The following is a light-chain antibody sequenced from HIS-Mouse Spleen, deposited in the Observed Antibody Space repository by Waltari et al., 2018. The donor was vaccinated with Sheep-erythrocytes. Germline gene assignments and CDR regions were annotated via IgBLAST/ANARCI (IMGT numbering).Light chain of an antibody. J-gene: IGLJ2*01. CDR2: EGS. Sequence: QSALTQPASVSVSPGQSITISCTGTSSDVGSYNLVSWYQQHPGKAPKLMIYEGSKRPSGVANRFSGSKSGKTASLTISGLQAEDEADYYCCSYVGSSTLVFGGGTKLTVL. CDR1: SSDVGSYNL. CDR3: CSYVGSSTLV. V-gene: IGLV2-23*01.